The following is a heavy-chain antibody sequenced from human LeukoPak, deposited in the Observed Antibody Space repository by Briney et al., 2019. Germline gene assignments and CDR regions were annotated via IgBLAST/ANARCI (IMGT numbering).Heavy chain of an antibody. D-gene: IGHD1-7*01. CDR1: GFTFSSYW. V-gene: IGHV3-7*01. J-gene: IGHJ3*02. CDR2: IKQDGSEK. Sequence: PGGSLRLSCAASGFTFSSYWMSWVRQAPGKGLEWVANIKQDGSEKYYVDSVKGRFTISRDNAKNSLYLQMNSLRAEDTAVYCCARSNWNYDDAFDIWGQGTMVTVSS. CDR3: ARSNWNYDDAFDI.